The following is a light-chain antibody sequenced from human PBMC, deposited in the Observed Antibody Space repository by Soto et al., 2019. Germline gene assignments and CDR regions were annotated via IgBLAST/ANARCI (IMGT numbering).Light chain of an antibody. J-gene: IGKJ5*01. CDR1: QTVRNNY. CDR3: QQRGDWPPIT. CDR2: DAS. Sequence: EILLTQSPGTLSLSPGERATLSCRASQTVRNNYLAWYQQKPGQAPRLLIYDASSRATGIPARFSGSGSGTDFTLTISSLEPEDFAVYYCQQRGDWPPITFGQGTRLEIK. V-gene: IGKV3-11*01.